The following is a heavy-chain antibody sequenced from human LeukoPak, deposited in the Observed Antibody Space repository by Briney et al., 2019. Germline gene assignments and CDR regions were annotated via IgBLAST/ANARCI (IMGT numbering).Heavy chain of an antibody. CDR1: GFTFSSSW. CDR3: ARGHCTGVSCPYLFDY. D-gene: IGHD2-15*01. V-gene: IGHV3-74*01. CDR2: INTDGSGT. Sequence: GGSLRLSCAASGFTFSSSWMHWVRRAPGKGLVWVSRINTDGSGTSYADSVKGRFTISRDNAKNTLYLQMNSLRAEDTAVYYCARGHCTGVSCPYLFDYWGQGTLVTVSS. J-gene: IGHJ4*02.